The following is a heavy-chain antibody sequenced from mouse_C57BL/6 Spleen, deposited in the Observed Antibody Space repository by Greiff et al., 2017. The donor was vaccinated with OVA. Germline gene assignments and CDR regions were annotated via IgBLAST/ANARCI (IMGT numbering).Heavy chain of an antibody. D-gene: IGHD1-1*01. CDR1: GFTFSSYG. V-gene: IGHV5-6*02. Sequence: DVKLVESGGDLVKPGGSLKLSCAASGFTFSSYGMSWVRQTPDKRLEWVATISSGGSYTYYPDSVKGRFTISRDNAKNTLYLQMSSLKSEDTAMYYCARQLRSYCDYWGQGTTLTVSS. CDR3: ARQLRSYCDY. CDR2: ISSGGSYT. J-gene: IGHJ2*01.